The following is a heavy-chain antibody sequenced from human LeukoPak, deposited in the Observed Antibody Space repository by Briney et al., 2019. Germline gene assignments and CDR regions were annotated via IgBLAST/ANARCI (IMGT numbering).Heavy chain of an antibody. V-gene: IGHV3-15*01. CDR3: TTDAYYYGSGSADY. Sequence: GGSLRLSCAASGFTFSNAWMSWVRPAPGKGLEWVGRIKSKTDGGTTDYAAPVKGRFTISRDDSKNTLYLQMNSLKTEDTAVYYCTTDAYYYGSGSADYWGQGTLVTVSS. J-gene: IGHJ4*02. CDR2: IKSKTDGGTT. D-gene: IGHD3-10*01. CDR1: GFTFSNAW.